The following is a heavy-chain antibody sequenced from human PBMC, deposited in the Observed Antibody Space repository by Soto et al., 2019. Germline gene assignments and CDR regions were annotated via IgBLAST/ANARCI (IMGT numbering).Heavy chain of an antibody. CDR2: IYYSGST. D-gene: IGHD4-17*01. CDR3: ARDLGTPVTRGPDYYYYYYMDV. Sequence: SETLSLTCTVSGGSISSYYWSWIRQPPGKGLEWIGYIYYSGSTNYNPSLKSRVTISVDTSKNQFSLKLSSVTAADTAVYYCARDLGTPVTRGPDYYYYYYMDVWGKGTTVTVSS. J-gene: IGHJ6*03. CDR1: GGSISSYY. V-gene: IGHV4-59*01.